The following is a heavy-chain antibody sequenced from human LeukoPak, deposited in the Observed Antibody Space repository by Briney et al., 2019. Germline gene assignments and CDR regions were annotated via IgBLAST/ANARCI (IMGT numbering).Heavy chain of an antibody. V-gene: IGHV4-61*02. J-gene: IGHJ4*02. CDR1: GGSISSGSYY. Sequence: SQTLSLTCTVSGGSISSGSYYWSWIRQPAGEGLEWIGRIYTSGSTNYNPSLKSRVTISVDTSKNQFSLKLSSVTAADTAVYYCARGYYDFWSAVGFDYWGQGTLVTVSS. CDR2: IYTSGST. CDR3: ARGYYDFWSAVGFDY. D-gene: IGHD3-3*01.